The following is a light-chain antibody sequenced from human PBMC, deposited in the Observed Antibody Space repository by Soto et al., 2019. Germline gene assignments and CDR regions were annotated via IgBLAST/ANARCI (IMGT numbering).Light chain of an antibody. CDR2: GAS. Sequence: EIVMTQSPATLSVSPGERATLSCRASQSLSNKLAWYQQKPGQAPRLLIYGASTRATGIPARFSGSGSGTEFTLTISSLQSEDFAVYSCQEYNNWHPITFGGGTKVDIK. CDR1: QSLSNK. J-gene: IGKJ4*01. CDR3: QEYNNWHPIT. V-gene: IGKV3-15*01.